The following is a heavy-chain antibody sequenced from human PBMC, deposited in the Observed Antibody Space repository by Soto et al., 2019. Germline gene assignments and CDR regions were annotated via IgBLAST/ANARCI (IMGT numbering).Heavy chain of an antibody. J-gene: IGHJ4*02. D-gene: IGHD2-8*02. CDR3: TGEVASGY. Sequence: QVQLVESGGGVVQPGRSLRLSCAVSGFTVSTYGMHWVRQAAGTGLEWVAVKSRDGGTKYYADSVKGRFTISRDNSRNTLFLEMNSLRSDDMAVYYCTGEVASGYWGQGTLVTVSS. V-gene: IGHV3-30*03. CDR2: KSRDGGTK. CDR1: GFTVSTYG.